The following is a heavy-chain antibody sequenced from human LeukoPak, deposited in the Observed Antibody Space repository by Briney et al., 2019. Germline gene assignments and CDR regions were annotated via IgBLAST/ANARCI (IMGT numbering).Heavy chain of an antibody. J-gene: IGHJ3*02. CDR3: STNQALDI. CDR1: GFIFSGAW. V-gene: IGHV3-15*01. CDR2: IKRKADGGPT. Sequence: GGSLRLSCAASGFIFSGAWMTWVRQAPGKGLEWVGRIKRKADGGPTDYAAPVQGRFTISRDDSKNTLYLQMNSLKIEDTAVYFCSTNQALDIWGQGTKVTVSS.